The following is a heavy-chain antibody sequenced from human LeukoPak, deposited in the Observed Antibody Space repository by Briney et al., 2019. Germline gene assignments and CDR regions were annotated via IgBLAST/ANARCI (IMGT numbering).Heavy chain of an antibody. D-gene: IGHD1-1*01. J-gene: IGHJ4*02. CDR3: ARGGLTNDFDN. V-gene: IGHV4-34*01. Sequence: PSEALSLTCAGYGWSFSGYYWGWIRQPPGKGLEWIGEINHSGTTNYDPSLRRRATISVDTTKNQCSLKLTSATAAATAVYYCARGGLTNDFDNWGQGTLVPVSS. CDR1: GWSFSGYY. CDR2: INHSGTT.